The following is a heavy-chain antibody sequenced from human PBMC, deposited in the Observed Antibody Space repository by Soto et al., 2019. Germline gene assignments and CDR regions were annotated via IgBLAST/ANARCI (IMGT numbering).Heavy chain of an antibody. CDR1: GLTFCNYG. J-gene: IGHJ6*02. Sequence: LXLSGAASGLTFCNYGMHWVRQAPGKGLEWVSIIWHDGNNKYYADSVRGRFIISRDNSKNRLYLQMNRLRAEDTAVYYCASDLAGASDSYGLDVWGQGTPVTVSS. D-gene: IGHD1-26*01. CDR2: IWHDGNNK. CDR3: ASDLAGASDSYGLDV. V-gene: IGHV3-33*01.